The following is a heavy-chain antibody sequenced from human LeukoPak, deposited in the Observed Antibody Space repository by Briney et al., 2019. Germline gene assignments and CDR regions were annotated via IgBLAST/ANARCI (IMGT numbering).Heavy chain of an antibody. CDR2: INPNSGGT. D-gene: IGHD3-16*02. V-gene: IGHV1-2*02. J-gene: IGHJ4*02. CDR1: GYTFTSYY. CDR3: ARSQGGITFGGVIVPVFDY. Sequence: ASVKVSCKASGYTFTSYYMHWVRQAPGQGLEWMGWINPNSGGTNYAQKFQGRVTMTRDTSISTARMELSRLRSDDTAVYYCARSQGGITFGGVIVPVFDYWGQGTLVTVSS.